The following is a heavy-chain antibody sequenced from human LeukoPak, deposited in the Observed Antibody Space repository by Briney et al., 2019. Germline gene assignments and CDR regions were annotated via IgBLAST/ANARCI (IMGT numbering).Heavy chain of an antibody. CDR3: ASGYSSDYGGNTY. V-gene: IGHV3-74*01. Sequence: GGSLRLSCAASGLTFSSYWMHWVRQAPGKGLVWVSRINSDGSTTSYADFVKGRFTISRDNAKNTLYLQMNSLRAEDTAVYYCASGYSSDYGGNTYWGQGTLVTVSS. J-gene: IGHJ4*02. CDR2: INSDGSTT. CDR1: GLTFSSYW. D-gene: IGHD4-23*01.